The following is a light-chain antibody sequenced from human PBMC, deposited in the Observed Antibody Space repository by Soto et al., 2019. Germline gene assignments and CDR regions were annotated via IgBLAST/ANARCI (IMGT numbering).Light chain of an antibody. CDR1: QSVSSY. Sequence: EIVLTQSPATLSLSPGERATLSCRASQSVSSYFAWYQQKPGQAPRLLIYDASNRATGIPARFSGSGSGTDFTLTISSLEPEDFAVYYCQQRSNWPPWTFRQATKVEIK. CDR3: QQRSNWPPWT. CDR2: DAS. J-gene: IGKJ1*01. V-gene: IGKV3-11*01.